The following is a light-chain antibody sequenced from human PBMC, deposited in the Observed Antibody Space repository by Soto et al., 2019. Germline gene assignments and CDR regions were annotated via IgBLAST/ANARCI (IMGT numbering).Light chain of an antibody. CDR3: QKYNSAPL. V-gene: IGKV1-27*01. CDR2: AAS. CDR1: QGISNY. Sequence: DIQMTQSPSSLSASVGDRVTITCRASQGISNYLAWYQQKPGKVPKLLIYAASTLQSGVPSRFSGSGSGTDFTITISSLQPEAVATYYCQKYNSAPLFGGGTKVEIK. J-gene: IGKJ4*01.